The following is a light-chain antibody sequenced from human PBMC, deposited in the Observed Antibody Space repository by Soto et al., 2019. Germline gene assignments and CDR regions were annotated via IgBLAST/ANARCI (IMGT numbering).Light chain of an antibody. Sequence: NFMLTQPHSVSESPGKTVTISCTRSSGSIASNYVQWYQQRPGCAPTTVIYEDNQRPSGVPDRFSGSTDSSSNSASLTISGLKTEDEADYYCQSYDSSNRVFGGGTQLTVL. V-gene: IGLV6-57*04. CDR2: EDN. J-gene: IGLJ3*02. CDR1: SGSIASNY. CDR3: QSYDSSNRV.